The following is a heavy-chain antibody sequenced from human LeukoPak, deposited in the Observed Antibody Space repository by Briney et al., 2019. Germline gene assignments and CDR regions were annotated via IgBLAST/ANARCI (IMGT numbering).Heavy chain of an antibody. CDR3: VKEHVDRAFTRSFEI. CDR1: VFPFSPNP. V-gene: IGHV3-23*01. D-gene: IGHD3-10*01. Sequence: GGFVRLSCAPSVFPFSPNPVSWARQSPGRGRVWVSAISATRTYYADAVKGRFTISRNDSKNTVFLQMISLRAEDKAVYYCVKEHVDRAFTRSFEIWGQGTVVTVSS. J-gene: IGHJ3*02. CDR2: ISATRT.